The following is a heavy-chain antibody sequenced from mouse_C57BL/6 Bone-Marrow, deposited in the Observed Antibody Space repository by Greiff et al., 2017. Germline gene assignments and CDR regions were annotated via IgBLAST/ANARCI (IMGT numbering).Heavy chain of an antibody. D-gene: IGHD3-2*02. V-gene: IGHV1-76*01. Sequence: VQLQQSGAELVRPGASVKLSCKASGYTFTDYYINWVKQRPGQGLEWIARIYPGSGNTYYNEKFKGKATLTAEKSSSTAYMQLSSLTSEDSAVYFCARRGSSGTFAYWDQGTTLTVSS. CDR1: GYTFTDYY. CDR3: ARRGSSGTFAY. J-gene: IGHJ2*01. CDR2: IYPGSGNT.